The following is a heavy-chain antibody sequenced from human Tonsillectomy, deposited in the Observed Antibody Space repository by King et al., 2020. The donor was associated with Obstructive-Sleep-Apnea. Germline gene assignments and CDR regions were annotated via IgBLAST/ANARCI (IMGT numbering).Heavy chain of an antibody. J-gene: IGHJ4*02. D-gene: IGHD2-15*01. CDR3: ARDSECSGGTCYGGDY. Sequence: QLVQSGGGVVQPGRSLRLSCAVSGFTFSSYAMHWVRQAPGKGLEWVAVISYDGSNKNYADSVTGRFTISRDNSKNTLYLQMNSLRAEDTAVYYCARDSECSGGTCYGGDYWGQGTLVTVSS. CDR2: ISYDGSNK. CDR1: GFTFSSYA. V-gene: IGHV3-30-3*01.